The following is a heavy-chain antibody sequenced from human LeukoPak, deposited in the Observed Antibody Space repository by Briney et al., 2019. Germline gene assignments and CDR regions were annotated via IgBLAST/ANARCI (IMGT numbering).Heavy chain of an antibody. V-gene: IGHV3-21*01. CDR1: GFTFSSHS. Sequence: KSGGSLRLSCAASGFTFSSHSMNWVRQAPGKGLEWVSSISRSSGSIYYADSVKGRFTISRDNAKNSLSLQMNSLRAEDTAVYYCARSLRVTAKYDAFDIWGQGTMVTVSS. CDR3: ARSLRVTAKYDAFDI. J-gene: IGHJ3*02. D-gene: IGHD2-21*02. CDR2: ISRSSGSI.